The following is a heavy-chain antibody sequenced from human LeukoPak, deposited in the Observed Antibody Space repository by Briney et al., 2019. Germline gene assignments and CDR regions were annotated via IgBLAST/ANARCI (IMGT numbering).Heavy chain of an antibody. CDR1: TFDDYA. CDR3: ARRTYYYDTSGYYPDY. Sequence: TFDDYALHWIRQPPGKGLEWIGYIYYSGNTYYNPSLKSRLTISVDTSKNQFSLKLSSVTAADTAMYYCARRTYYYDTSGYYPDYWGQGTLVTVSS. J-gene: IGHJ4*02. CDR2: IYYSGNT. V-gene: IGHV4-30-4*08. D-gene: IGHD3-22*01.